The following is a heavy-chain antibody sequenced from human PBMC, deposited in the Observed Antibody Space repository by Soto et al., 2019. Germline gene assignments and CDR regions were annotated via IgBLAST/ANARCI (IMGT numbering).Heavy chain of an antibody. Sequence: SVKVSFKASGFSFSDYFMHWVRQAPGRGREWMGIINHSGDSRNYAQKFQGRVTITRDTSTSTVYMDLSTLRHEDTAVYYCARDNSQKYGTPAASSWFHPWGQGTPVTVSS. J-gene: IGHJ5*02. CDR3: ARDNSQKYGTPAASSWFHP. CDR1: GFSFSDYF. V-gene: IGHV1-46*01. D-gene: IGHD2-15*01. CDR2: INHSGDSR.